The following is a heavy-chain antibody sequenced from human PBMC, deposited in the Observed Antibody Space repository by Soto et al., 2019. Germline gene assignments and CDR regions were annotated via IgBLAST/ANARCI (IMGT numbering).Heavy chain of an antibody. CDR3: ARESGTVRAFDI. J-gene: IGHJ3*02. CDR2: ISSSSSYT. CDR1: GFTFSDYY. D-gene: IGHD4-17*01. Sequence: PGGSLRLSCAASGFTFSDYYMNWIRQAPGKGLEWVSYISSSSSYTNYADSVKGRFTISRDNAKNSLYLQMNSLRAEDAAVYYCARESGTVRAFDIWGQGTMVTVSS. V-gene: IGHV3-11*06.